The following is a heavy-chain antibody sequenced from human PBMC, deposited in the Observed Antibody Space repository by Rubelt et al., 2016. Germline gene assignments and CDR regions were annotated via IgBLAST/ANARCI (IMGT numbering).Heavy chain of an antibody. D-gene: IGHD6-19*01. CDR2: INHSGRT. V-gene: IGHV4-59*04. CDR1: GGYISTYY. CDR3: ASQRWYSRGRH. Sequence: QVQLQESGPGLVKPSENLSLTCTVSGGYISTYYWSWIRQTPGKGLEWIGDINHSGRTAYNTSLKSRGTMSVDTSKTQLTPTSIAVTAADTAGYYGASQRWYSRGRHWGQGTLVTVSS. J-gene: IGHJ4*02.